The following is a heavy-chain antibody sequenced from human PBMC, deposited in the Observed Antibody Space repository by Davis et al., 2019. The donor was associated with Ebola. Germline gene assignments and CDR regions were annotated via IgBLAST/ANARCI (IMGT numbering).Heavy chain of an antibody. Sequence: GSLRLSCTVSGGSISNYYWTWIRQPAGKGLEWIGRIYTSGSTNYNPSLKSRVTMSVDTSKNQFSLTLTSVTAADTAVYYCARRASNYNYFDYWGQGTLVTVSS. CDR2: IYTSGST. CDR3: ARRASNYNYFDY. D-gene: IGHD4-11*01. V-gene: IGHV4-4*07. J-gene: IGHJ4*02. CDR1: GGSISNYY.